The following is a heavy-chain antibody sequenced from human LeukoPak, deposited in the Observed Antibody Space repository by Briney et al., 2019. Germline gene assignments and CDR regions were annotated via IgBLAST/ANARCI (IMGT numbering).Heavy chain of an antibody. V-gene: IGHV1-18*01. CDR3: ARVAGVSYNYFDS. CDR1: GYTFITYG. Sequence: ASVKVSCKASGYTFITYGITWVRQAPGKGLELMGWITPYNGDTNYAQNLQDRVTMTTDTSTSTAYMELRSLRSDDTAVYFCARVAGVSYNYFDSWGQGTLVTVSS. J-gene: IGHJ4*02. CDR2: ITPYNGDT. D-gene: IGHD1-26*01.